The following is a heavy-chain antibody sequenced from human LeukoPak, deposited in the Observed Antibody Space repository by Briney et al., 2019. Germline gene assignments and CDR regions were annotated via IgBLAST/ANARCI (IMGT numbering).Heavy chain of an antibody. Sequence: PGGSLRLSCAASGFTFSSYSMNWVRQAPGKGLEWASYISSSSSTIYYADSVKGRFTISRDNAKNSLYLQMNSLRAEDTAVYYCARDGDFWSGYPFFDYWGQGTLVTVSS. CDR3: ARDGDFWSGYPFFDY. CDR2: ISSSSSTI. V-gene: IGHV3-48*01. D-gene: IGHD3-3*01. J-gene: IGHJ4*02. CDR1: GFTFSSYS.